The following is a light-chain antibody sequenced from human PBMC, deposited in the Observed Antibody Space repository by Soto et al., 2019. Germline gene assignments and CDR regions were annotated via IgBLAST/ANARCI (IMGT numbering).Light chain of an antibody. Sequence: DLVMTLSPDSLAVSLGARATIKCKSSRSIFYNGNNKNFLAWYKQTPGQAPELLIYWASTRDSWVAYRFSGSEAGTVFTRTIISRHAEDVAGDYWQQFFDTPPTVGGGTKVEIK. CDR1: RSIFYNGNNKNF. J-gene: IGKJ4*01. CDR2: WAS. CDR3: QQFFDTPPT. V-gene: IGKV4-1*01.